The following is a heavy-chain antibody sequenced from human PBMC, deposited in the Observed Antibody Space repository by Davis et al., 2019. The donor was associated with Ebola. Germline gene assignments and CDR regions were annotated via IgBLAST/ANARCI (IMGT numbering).Heavy chain of an antibody. Sequence: GESLKISCKGSGYSFTSYWIAWVRQMPGKGLECMGIIYPGDSDTRYRPSFRGQVTISADKSFSTVYLQWSSLKASDTAMYFCAKGRGPYRRGDAFDIWGRGTMVTVSS. CDR1: GYSFTSYW. CDR2: IYPGDSDT. J-gene: IGHJ3*02. V-gene: IGHV5-51*01. CDR3: AKGRGPYRRGDAFDI. D-gene: IGHD1-26*01.